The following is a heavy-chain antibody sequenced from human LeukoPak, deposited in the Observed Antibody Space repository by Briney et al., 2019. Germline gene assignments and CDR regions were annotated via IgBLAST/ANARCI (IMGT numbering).Heavy chain of an antibody. CDR1: GFTFSHFA. Sequence: GGSLTHTCEASGFTFSHFAMHWVRQAPGKGLEWVAVISYNGKKNYYADSVKGRFTLSRDDSQNTVYLQMNSLRDDDTALYYCVRGSKIRGVIPEGEFDYWGQGTLVTVSS. D-gene: IGHD3-10*01. CDR3: VRGSKIRGVIPEGEFDY. V-gene: IGHV3-30*04. J-gene: IGHJ4*02. CDR2: ISYNGKKN.